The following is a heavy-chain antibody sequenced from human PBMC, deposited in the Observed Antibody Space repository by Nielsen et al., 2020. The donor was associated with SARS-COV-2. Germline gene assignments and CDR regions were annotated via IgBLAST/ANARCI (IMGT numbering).Heavy chain of an antibody. Sequence: GESLKISCAASGFSFNNHGMHWVRQAPGTGLEWVAYISYEGSKQYYADSVKGRFTISRDFSKSTLYLQMNSLRGEDTAVYYCAKDRAIFMIYFTRGGPDFWGQGTLVTVSS. V-gene: IGHV3-30*18. J-gene: IGHJ4*02. D-gene: IGHD2-2*02. CDR1: GFSFNNHG. CDR2: ISYEGSKQ. CDR3: AKDRAIFMIYFTRGGPDF.